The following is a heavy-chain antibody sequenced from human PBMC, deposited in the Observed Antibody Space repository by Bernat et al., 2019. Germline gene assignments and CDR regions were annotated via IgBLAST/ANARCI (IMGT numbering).Heavy chain of an antibody. Sequence: QVQLVESGGGVVQPGRSLRLSCAASGFTFSSYGMHWVHQAPGKGLEWVAVIWYDGSNKYYADSVKGRFTISRDNSKNTLYLQMNSLRAEDTAVYYCARGPYSRPIEGSLDYYYYYMDVWGKGTTVTVSS. D-gene: IGHD6-13*01. CDR1: GFTFSSYG. J-gene: IGHJ6*03. V-gene: IGHV3-33*01. CDR2: IWYDGSNK. CDR3: ARGPYSRPIEGSLDYYYYYMDV.